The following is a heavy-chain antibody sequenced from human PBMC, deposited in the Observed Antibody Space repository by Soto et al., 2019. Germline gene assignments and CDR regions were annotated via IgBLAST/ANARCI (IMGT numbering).Heavy chain of an antibody. V-gene: IGHV1-46*03. CDR2: INPSGGST. D-gene: IGHD5-18*01. Sequence: ASVKVSCKASGYTFTSYYMHWVRQAPGQGLEWMGIINPSGGSTSYAQKFQGRVTMTRDTSTSTVYMELSSLRSEDTAVYYCASVRHTATGFDYWGQGTLVTVSS. J-gene: IGHJ4*02. CDR1: GYTFTSYY. CDR3: ASVRHTATGFDY.